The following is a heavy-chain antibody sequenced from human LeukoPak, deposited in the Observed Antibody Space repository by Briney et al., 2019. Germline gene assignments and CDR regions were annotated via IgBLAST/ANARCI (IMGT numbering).Heavy chain of an antibody. CDR2: IIPIFGTA. J-gene: IGHJ6*04. Sequence: ASVKVSCKASGGTFSSYAISWVRQAPGQGLEWMGGIIPIFGTANYAQKFQGRVTITADESTSTAYMELSSLRSEDTAVYYCARDQRQAIRWGILLGYYGMDVWGKGTTVTVFS. D-gene: IGHD4-23*01. CDR3: ARDQRQAIRWGILLGYYGMDV. CDR1: GGTFSSYA. V-gene: IGHV1-69*01.